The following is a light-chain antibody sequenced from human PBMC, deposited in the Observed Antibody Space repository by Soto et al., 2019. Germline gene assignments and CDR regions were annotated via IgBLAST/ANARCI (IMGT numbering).Light chain of an antibody. CDR1: SSDVGGHNY. J-gene: IGLJ3*02. CDR2: EVS. Sequence: QSALTQPASVSGSPGQSITISCTGTSSDVGGHNYVSWYQQHPGKAPKLMIYEVSNRPSGVSDRFSGSKSGNTASLTISGLQTEDEGEYYCSSYTTFTTWVFGGGTKPTVL. CDR3: SSYTTFTTWV. V-gene: IGLV2-14*01.